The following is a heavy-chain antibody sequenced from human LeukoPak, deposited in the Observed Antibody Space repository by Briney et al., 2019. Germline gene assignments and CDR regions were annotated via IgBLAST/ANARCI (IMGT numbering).Heavy chain of an antibody. D-gene: IGHD4-23*01. CDR1: GFSFSGSG. V-gene: IGHV3-73*01. CDR3: TSNSDYGGAGYGY. CDR2: IRTKTNGYAT. J-gene: IGHJ4*02. Sequence: PGGSLRLSCAASGFSFSGSGMYWVRQAAGKGLEWVGRIRTKTNGYATTYAASVKGRFTISRDDSKNTAYLQMNSLKTEDTAVYYCTSNSDYGGAGYGYWGQGTLVTVSS.